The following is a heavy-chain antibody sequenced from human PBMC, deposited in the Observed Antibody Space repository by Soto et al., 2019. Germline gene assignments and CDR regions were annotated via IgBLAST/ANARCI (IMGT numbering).Heavy chain of an antibody. CDR2: IGKSGRSV. CDR3: ARIRRTFDLYGLDV. V-gene: IGHV3-48*03. J-gene: IGHJ6*02. CDR1: GFTFSSYE. Sequence: EVQLVESGGGLVQPGGSLRLSCVASGFTFSSYEMTWVRQAPGKGLEWVSDIGKSGRSVYNADSVKGRFTISRDDARNTVLLQMTSLRVEDTAVYYCARIRRTFDLYGLDVWGQGTTVTVSS.